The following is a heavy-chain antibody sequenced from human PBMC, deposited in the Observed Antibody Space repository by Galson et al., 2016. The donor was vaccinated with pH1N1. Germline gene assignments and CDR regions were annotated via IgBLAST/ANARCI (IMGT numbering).Heavy chain of an antibody. V-gene: IGHV3-74*01. CDR1: GFIFSGYW. CDR3: TRDGSDWSNNIDF. J-gene: IGHJ4*02. CDR2: ISNDGTST. D-gene: IGHD3-9*01. Sequence: SLRLSCAASGFIFSGYWMHWVRQVPGEGLVWVSRISNDGTSTYYADSVKGRFTISRDNARNTLYLQMNSLRAEGTAVYYCTRDGSDWSNNIDFWGQGILVTVSS.